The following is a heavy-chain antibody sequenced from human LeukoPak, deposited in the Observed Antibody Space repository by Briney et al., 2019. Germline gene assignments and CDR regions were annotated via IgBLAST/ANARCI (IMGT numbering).Heavy chain of an antibody. CDR3: AGDFWSGYYFRD. CDR2: VYTSGKT. CDR1: GGPINSGTYY. V-gene: IGHV4-61*02. J-gene: IGHJ4*02. D-gene: IGHD3-3*01. Sequence: SQTLSLTCTVSGGPINSGTYYWNWIRQPAGKGPEWIGRVYTSGKTNYSPSLKSRVTMSLDTSKSQFSLNLKSVTAADTAVYYCAGDFWSGYYFRDWGQGTLVTVSS.